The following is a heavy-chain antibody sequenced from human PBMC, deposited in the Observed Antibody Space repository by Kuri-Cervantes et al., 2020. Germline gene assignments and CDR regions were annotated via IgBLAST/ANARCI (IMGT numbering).Heavy chain of an antibody. D-gene: IGHD3-16*02. CDR3: ARGTVWGSYRTDLDY. V-gene: IGHV3-23*01. J-gene: IGHJ4*02. CDR2: ISGSGLNT. CDR1: GFTFSSYG. Sequence: GESLKISCAASGFTFSSYGITWVRQAPGKGLEWVSGISGSGLNTYYADSVKGRFTISRDNSKNTLYLQMNSLRAEDTAVYYCARGTVWGSYRTDLDYWGQGTLVIVSS.